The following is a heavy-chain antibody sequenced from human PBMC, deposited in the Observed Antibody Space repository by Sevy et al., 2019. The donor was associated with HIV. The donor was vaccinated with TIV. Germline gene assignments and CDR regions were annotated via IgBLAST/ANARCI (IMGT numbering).Heavy chain of an antibody. J-gene: IGHJ3*02. Sequence: GGSLRLSCAASGFTFSSYSMNWVRQAPGKGLEWVSSISSSSSYIYYADSVKGRFPISRDNAKNSLYLQMNSLRAEDTAVYYCARDGGSSSGGGAFDIWGQGTMVTVSS. CDR2: ISSSSSYI. V-gene: IGHV3-21*01. D-gene: IGHD6-13*01. CDR3: ARDGGSSSGGGAFDI. CDR1: GFTFSSYS.